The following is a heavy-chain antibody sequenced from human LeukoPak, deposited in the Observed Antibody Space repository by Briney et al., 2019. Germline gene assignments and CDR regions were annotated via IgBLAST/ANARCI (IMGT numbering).Heavy chain of an antibody. V-gene: IGHV3-23*01. CDR1: AFSVSTNY. D-gene: IGHD6-6*01. Sequence: GRSLRLSCAASAFSVSTNYMSWVRQAPGKGLEWVSAISGSGGSTYYADSVKGRFTISRDNSKNTLYLQMNSLSAEDTALYYCAREGASIAALGSPFFHYWGQGTLVTVSS. J-gene: IGHJ4*02. CDR3: AREGASIAALGSPFFHY. CDR2: ISGSGGST.